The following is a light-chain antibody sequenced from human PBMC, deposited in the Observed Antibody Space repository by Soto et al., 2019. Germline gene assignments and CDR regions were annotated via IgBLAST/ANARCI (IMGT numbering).Light chain of an antibody. CDR1: SSNIEKNS. CDR3: GTWDSSLTSVV. CDR2: DTN. V-gene: IGLV1-51*01. Sequence: QSVLTQPPSVSAAPGETVTISCSGSSSNIEKNSVSWHQQLPGAAPKLLIYDTNRRPSGIPDRFSGSKSGTSAVLDITGLQTGDEADYYCGTWDSSLTSVVFGGGTKLTVL. J-gene: IGLJ2*01.